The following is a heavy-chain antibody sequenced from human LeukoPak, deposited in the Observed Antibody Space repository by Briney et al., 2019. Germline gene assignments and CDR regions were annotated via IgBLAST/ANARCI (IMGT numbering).Heavy chain of an antibody. D-gene: IGHD4-17*01. CDR1: GFTFSSYS. CDR3: AREGTVTLDY. J-gene: IGHJ4*02. V-gene: IGHV3-21*01. Sequence: GGSLRLSCAASGFTFSSYSMNWVRQAPGKGLEWVSSISISSDFIYYADSVAGRFTVSRDNAKNSLYLQMNSLRAEDTAMYYCAREGTVTLDYWGQGILVTVSS. CDR2: ISISSDFI.